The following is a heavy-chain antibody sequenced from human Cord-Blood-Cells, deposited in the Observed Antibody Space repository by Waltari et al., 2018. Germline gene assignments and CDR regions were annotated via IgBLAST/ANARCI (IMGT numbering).Heavy chain of an antibody. Sequence: QVQLQQWGAGLLKPSETLSLTCAVYGGSFSGYYWSWIRQPPGKGLEWIGEINQRGSTDYTPSLKSRVTISVHTSKNQFSLKLSAVTAAVAALYYCARGREWDLLLAFDIWGQGTMVTVSS. CDR1: GGSFSGYY. D-gene: IGHD1-26*01. V-gene: IGHV4-34*01. CDR2: INQRGST. CDR3: ARGREWDLLLAFDI. J-gene: IGHJ3*02.